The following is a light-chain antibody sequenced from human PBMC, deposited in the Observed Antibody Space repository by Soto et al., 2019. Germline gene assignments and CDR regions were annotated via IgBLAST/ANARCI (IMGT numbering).Light chain of an antibody. CDR2: AAS. J-gene: IGKJ4*01. CDR1: QGISSS. CDR3: QQLKSFPLS. V-gene: IGKV1-9*01. Sequence: IQLTQSPSSLSASVGDRVTITFRASQGISSSLAWYQQQPGKAPKPLIYAASTLQSGVPSRFSGSGSGTDFTLTISSLQPEDFATYYCQQLKSFPLSFGGGTKVDIK.